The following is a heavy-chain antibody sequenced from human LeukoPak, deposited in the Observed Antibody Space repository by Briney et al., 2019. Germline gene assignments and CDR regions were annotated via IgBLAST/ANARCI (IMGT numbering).Heavy chain of an antibody. D-gene: IGHD2-2*01. CDR1: GGSISSYY. J-gene: IGHJ6*03. Sequence: SETLSLTCTVSGGSISSYYWSWIRQPAGKGLEWIGRIYTSGSTNYNPSLKSRVTMSVDTSKNQFSLKLSSVTAADTAVYYCARDIREDCSSTSCSYYYMDVWGKGTTVTVSS. CDR2: IYTSGST. CDR3: ARDIREDCSSTSCSYYYMDV. V-gene: IGHV4-4*07.